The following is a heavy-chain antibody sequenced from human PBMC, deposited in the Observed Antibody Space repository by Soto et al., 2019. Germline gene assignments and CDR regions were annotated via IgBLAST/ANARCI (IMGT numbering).Heavy chain of an antibody. J-gene: IGHJ4*02. Sequence: QVQLVESGGGVDQPGRSLRLSCAASGFTFSSYGMHWVRQAPGKGLEWVAVIWYDGSNKYYADSVKGRFTISRDNSKNTLYLQMNSLRAEDTAVYYCARDSPFEDYYDSSGFFDYWGQGTLVTVSS. CDR1: GFTFSSYG. CDR3: ARDSPFEDYYDSSGFFDY. D-gene: IGHD3-22*01. CDR2: IWYDGSNK. V-gene: IGHV3-33*01.